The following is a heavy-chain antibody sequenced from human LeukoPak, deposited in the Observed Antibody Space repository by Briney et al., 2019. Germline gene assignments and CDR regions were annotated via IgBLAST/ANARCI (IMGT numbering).Heavy chain of an antibody. Sequence: SETLSLTCTVSDGSISDYYRGWIRQPPGKGLEWIGSIYHSGSTYYNPSLKSRVTISVDTSKNQFSLSLSSVTAADTAVYYCARAHTRGGANSLDFWGQGTLVTVSS. CDR1: DGSISDYY. CDR2: IYHSGST. D-gene: IGHD4-23*01. CDR3: ARAHTRGGANSLDF. J-gene: IGHJ4*02. V-gene: IGHV4-38-2*02.